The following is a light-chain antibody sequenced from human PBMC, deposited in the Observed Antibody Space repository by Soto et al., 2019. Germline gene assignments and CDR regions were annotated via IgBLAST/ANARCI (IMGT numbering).Light chain of an antibody. CDR3: AAWDDSLSGLYV. V-gene: IGLV1-47*02. Sequence: QSVLTQPPSVSGTPGQRVTISCSGGSSNIGTNHVYWYQQLPGAAPKVLIYSNNQRPSGVPDRFSGAKSGTSASLVISGLRSEDEADYYCAAWDDSLSGLYVFGTGTKVTVL. CDR1: SSNIGTNH. J-gene: IGLJ1*01. CDR2: SNN.